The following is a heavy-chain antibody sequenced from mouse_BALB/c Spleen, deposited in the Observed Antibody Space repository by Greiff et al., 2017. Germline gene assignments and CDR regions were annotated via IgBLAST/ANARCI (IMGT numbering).Heavy chain of an antibody. D-gene: IGHD2-1*01. Sequence: EVKLVKSGGGLVQPGGSLKLSCAASGFTFSSYGMSWVRQTPDKRLELVATINSNGGSTYYPDSVKGRFTISRDNAKNTLYLQMSSLKSEDTAMYYCAREGGNQYYFDYWGQGTTLTVSS. V-gene: IGHV5-6-3*01. CDR3: AREGGNQYYFDY. J-gene: IGHJ2*01. CDR1: GFTFSSYG. CDR2: INSNGGST.